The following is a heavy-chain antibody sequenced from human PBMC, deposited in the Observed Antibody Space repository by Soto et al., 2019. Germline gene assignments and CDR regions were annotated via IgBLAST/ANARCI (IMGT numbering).Heavy chain of an antibody. J-gene: IGHJ6*02. Sequence: ASVKVSCKASGYTFTGYYMHWVRQAPGQGLEWMGWINPNSGGTNYAQKFQGRVTMTGDTSISTAYMELSRLRSDDTAVYYCAREPGYCGSTSCYRYGMDVWGQGTTVTVSS. D-gene: IGHD2-2*01. V-gene: IGHV1-2*02. CDR2: INPNSGGT. CDR3: AREPGYCGSTSCYRYGMDV. CDR1: GYTFTGYY.